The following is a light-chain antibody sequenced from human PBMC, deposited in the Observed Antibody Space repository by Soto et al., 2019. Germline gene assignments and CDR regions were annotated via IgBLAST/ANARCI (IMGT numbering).Light chain of an antibody. V-gene: IGLV7-46*01. Sequence: QAVVTQEPSLTVSPGGTVTITCGSSTGAVTSGHYPYWFQQKPGQAPRTLIYDTSNKHSWTPARFSGSLLGGKAALTLSGAQPEDEAEYYCLLSYSSAREVFGGGTKLTVL. J-gene: IGLJ2*01. CDR3: LLSYSSAREV. CDR2: DTS. CDR1: TGAVTSGHY.